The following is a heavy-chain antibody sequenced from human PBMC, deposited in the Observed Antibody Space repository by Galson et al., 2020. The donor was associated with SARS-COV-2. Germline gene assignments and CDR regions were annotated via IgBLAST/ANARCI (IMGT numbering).Heavy chain of an antibody. D-gene: IGHD3-3*01. CDR2: IYYSGST. CDR1: GGSISSNIYS. J-gene: IGHJ6*02. V-gene: IGHV4-39*07. Sequence: SETLSLTCTVSGGSISSNIYSWGWIRQPPGKGLEWIGSIYYSGSTYYNPSLKSRVTISVDTSKNQFSLKLNSVTAVDTAVYYCARVYYDFWSGYGASYGMDVWGQGTTVTVSS. CDR3: ARVYYDFWSGYGASYGMDV.